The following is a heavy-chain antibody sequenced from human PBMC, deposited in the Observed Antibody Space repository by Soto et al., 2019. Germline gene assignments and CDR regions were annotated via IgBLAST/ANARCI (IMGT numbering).Heavy chain of an antibody. CDR3: ARGGGATNPYDY. D-gene: IGHD1-26*01. CDR2: IYYSGST. Sequence: QLQLQESGPGLVKPSETLSLTCTVSGGSISSSSYYWGWIRQPPGQGLEWIGSIYYSGSTYYNPSLKSRVTISVDTSKNQFSLKLSSVTAADTAVYYCARGGGATNPYDYWGQGTLVTVSS. J-gene: IGHJ4*02. V-gene: IGHV4-39*01. CDR1: GGSISSSSYY.